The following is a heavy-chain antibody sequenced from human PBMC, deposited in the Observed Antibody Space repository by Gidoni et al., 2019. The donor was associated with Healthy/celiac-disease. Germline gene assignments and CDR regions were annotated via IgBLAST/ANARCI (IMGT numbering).Heavy chain of an antibody. V-gene: IGHV3-21*01. D-gene: IGHD6-19*01. CDR1: GFPFSSCS. CDR3: AREGIAVAGLLGY. J-gene: IGHJ4*02. CDR2: ISSSSSYI. Sequence: EVQLVESGGGLVKPGGSLGLSCAASGFPFSSCSMNWVRQAPGTGLELVSSISSSSSYIYYADSVKGRFTISRDNAKNSLYLQMNSLRAEDTAVYYCAREGIAVAGLLGYWGQGTLVTVSS.